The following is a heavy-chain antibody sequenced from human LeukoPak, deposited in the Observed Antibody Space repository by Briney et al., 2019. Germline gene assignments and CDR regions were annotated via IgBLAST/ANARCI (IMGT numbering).Heavy chain of an antibody. CDR1: GFTFKTYG. CDR3: TRDTREYDYVWGSYRYTEYFQH. V-gene: IGHV3-49*04. Sequence: GGSLRLSCAASGFTFKTYGMHWVRQAPGKGLEWVGFIRSKAYGGTTECAASVKGRFTISRDDSKSIAYLQMNSLKTEDTAVYYCTRDTREYDYVWGSYRYTEYFQHWGQGTLVTVSS. CDR2: IRSKAYGGTT. D-gene: IGHD3-16*02. J-gene: IGHJ1*01.